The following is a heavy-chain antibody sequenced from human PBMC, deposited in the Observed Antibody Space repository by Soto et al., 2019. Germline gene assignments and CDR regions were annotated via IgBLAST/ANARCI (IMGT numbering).Heavy chain of an antibody. Sequence: QVQLVESGGDVVQPGRSLRLSCAASGFTFSSYAMYWVRQAPGEGLEWVAVISYDGNNKYYADSVKGRFTISRDNSKNTLYLQMNSLRAEDTAVYYCARAGCDGGSCYTLVGLRYGMDVWGQGTTVTVSS. CDR2: ISYDGNNK. CDR1: GFTFSSYA. J-gene: IGHJ6*02. V-gene: IGHV3-30-3*01. CDR3: ARAGCDGGSCYTLVGLRYGMDV. D-gene: IGHD2-15*01.